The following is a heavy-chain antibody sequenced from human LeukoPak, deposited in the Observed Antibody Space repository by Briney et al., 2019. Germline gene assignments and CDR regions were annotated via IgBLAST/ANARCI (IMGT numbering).Heavy chain of an antibody. Sequence: SETLSLTCSVSGGSISSYYWSWIRQSPGKGLELIAYIHSSGSTYYNPSLKSRVSISVDTSKNQFSLKLSSVTAADTAVYYCARDGRGWVDVWGKGTTVTVSS. D-gene: IGHD1-26*01. CDR3: ARDGRGWVDV. CDR1: GGSISSYY. J-gene: IGHJ6*04. V-gene: IGHV4-59*01. CDR2: IHSSGST.